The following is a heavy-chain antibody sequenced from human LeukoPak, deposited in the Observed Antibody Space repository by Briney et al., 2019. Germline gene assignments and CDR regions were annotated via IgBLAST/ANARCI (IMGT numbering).Heavy chain of an antibody. V-gene: IGHV4-34*01. CDR1: GGSFSGYY. J-gene: IGHJ3*02. CDR3: ARLSGGRRYFDWLQGAFDI. CDR2: INHSGST. Sequence: SETLSLTCAVYGGSFSGYYWSWIRQPPGKGLEWIGEINHSGSTNYNPSLKSRVTISVDTSKNQFSLKLSSVTAADTAVYYCARLSGGRRYFDWLQGAFDIWGQGTMVTVSS. D-gene: IGHD3-9*01.